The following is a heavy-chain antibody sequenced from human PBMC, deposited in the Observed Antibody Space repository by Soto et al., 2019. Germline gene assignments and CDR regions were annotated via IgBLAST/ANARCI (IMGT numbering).Heavy chain of an antibody. CDR3: ASTKGQWLVGYYYYYMDV. CDR1: GGSISSYY. J-gene: IGHJ6*03. CDR2: IYYSGST. Sequence: QVQLQESGPGLVKPSETLSLTCTVSGGSISSYYWSWIRQPPGKGLEWIGYIYYSGSTNYNPSLKSRVAISVDTSKNQFSLKLSSVTAADTAVYYWASTKGQWLVGYYYYYMDVWGKGTTVTVSS. D-gene: IGHD6-19*01. V-gene: IGHV4-59*08.